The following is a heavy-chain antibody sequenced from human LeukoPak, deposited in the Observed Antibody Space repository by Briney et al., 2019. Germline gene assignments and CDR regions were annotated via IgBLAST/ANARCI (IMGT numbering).Heavy chain of an antibody. CDR3: AREKYEGSGSHYFALDV. CDR1: GFTFSSYE. D-gene: IGHD3-10*01. CDR2: ISSSGSTI. J-gene: IGHJ6*02. Sequence: GGSLRLSCAASGFTFSSYEMNWVRQAPGKGLEWVSYISSSGSTIYYADSVKGRFTISRDNAKNSLYLQMNSLRAEDTAVYYCAREKYEGSGSHYFALDVWGQGTMVIVSS. V-gene: IGHV3-48*03.